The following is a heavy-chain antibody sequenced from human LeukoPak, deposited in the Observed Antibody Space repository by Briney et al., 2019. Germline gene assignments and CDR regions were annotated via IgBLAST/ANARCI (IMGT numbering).Heavy chain of an antibody. J-gene: IGHJ4*02. CDR3: ARVGGYCSGGSCYKRTFFDY. Sequence: PGGSLRLPCAASGFTFSSYWMSWARQAPGKRLEWVANINQDGSEKYYVDSVKGRFTISRDNAKNSLYLQMNSLRAEDTAVYYCARVGGYCSGGSCYKRTFFDYWGQGTLVTVSS. CDR2: INQDGSEK. V-gene: IGHV3-7*01. D-gene: IGHD2-15*01. CDR1: GFTFSSYW.